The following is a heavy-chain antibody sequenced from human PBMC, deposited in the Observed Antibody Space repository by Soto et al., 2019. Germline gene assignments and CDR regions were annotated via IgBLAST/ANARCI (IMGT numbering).Heavy chain of an antibody. D-gene: IGHD1-26*01. V-gene: IGHV1-46*01. CDR2: INPASGST. Sequence: QVQLVQSGAEVKKPGASVKVSCKASGYIFIDYYIHWVRQAPGQGLEWMGIINPASGSTSYSQKFKGRVTMTRDTSTSTVYMELRSLRSEDTAVFYCARDSGQGSFMRDWFDPWGQGTLVTVSS. J-gene: IGHJ5*02. CDR1: GYIFIDYY. CDR3: ARDSGQGSFMRDWFDP.